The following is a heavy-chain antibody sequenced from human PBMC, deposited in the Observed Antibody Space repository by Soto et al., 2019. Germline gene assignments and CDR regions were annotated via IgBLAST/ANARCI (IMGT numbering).Heavy chain of an antibody. J-gene: IGHJ4*02. Sequence: QVQLVESGGGVVQPGRSLRLSCAASGFTFSSYGMHWVRQAPGKGLEWVAVISYDGSNKYYADSVKGRFTISRDNSKNTLYLQMNSLRAEDTAVYYCAKEGRCELLIPDYWGQGTLVTVSS. V-gene: IGHV3-30*18. CDR2: ISYDGSNK. CDR3: AKEGRCELLIPDY. CDR1: GFTFSSYG. D-gene: IGHD1-26*01.